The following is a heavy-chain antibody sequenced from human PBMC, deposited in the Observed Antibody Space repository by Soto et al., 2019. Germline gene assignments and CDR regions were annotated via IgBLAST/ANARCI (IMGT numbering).Heavy chain of an antibody. CDR2: VSASGSST. V-gene: IGHV3-23*01. Sequence: EVQVLESGGGLVQPRGSLRLSCAASGFTFSSYDMNWVRQAPGKGLEWVAGVSASGSSTSYADSAKGRFTISRDNAKNTVFLQMTGLRAEDTAVYFCAKGDCSGGRCDRGFDYWGQGTLVTVSS. J-gene: IGHJ4*02. D-gene: IGHD2-15*01. CDR3: AKGDCSGGRCDRGFDY. CDR1: GFTFSSYD.